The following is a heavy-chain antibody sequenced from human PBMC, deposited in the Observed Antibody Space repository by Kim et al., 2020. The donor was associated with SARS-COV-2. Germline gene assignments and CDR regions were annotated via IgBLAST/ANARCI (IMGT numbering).Heavy chain of an antibody. Sequence: GGSLRLSCAASGFTFSSYGMHWVRQAPGKGLEWVAVISYDGSNKYYADSVKGRFTISRDNSKNTLYLQMNSLRAEDTAVYYCAKDPESGSYYYYYGMDVWGQGTTVTVSS. J-gene: IGHJ6*02. CDR2: ISYDGSNK. D-gene: IGHD1-26*01. CDR1: GFTFSSYG. V-gene: IGHV3-30*18. CDR3: AKDPESGSYYYYYGMDV.